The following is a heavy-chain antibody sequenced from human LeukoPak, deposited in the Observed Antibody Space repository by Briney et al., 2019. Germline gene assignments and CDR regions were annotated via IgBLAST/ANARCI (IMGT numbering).Heavy chain of an antibody. Sequence: PGGSLRLSCVASGFSLSRFGMHWVRQAPGKGLEWVSFVRYDGSSQHYADSVKGRFTISRDNAKNTVYLQMNGLKVEDTAVYYCTTMEWAHWGQGSLVTVSS. CDR2: VRYDGSSQ. CDR3: TTMEWAH. CDR1: GFSLSRFG. D-gene: IGHD5-18*01. J-gene: IGHJ4*02. V-gene: IGHV3-30*02.